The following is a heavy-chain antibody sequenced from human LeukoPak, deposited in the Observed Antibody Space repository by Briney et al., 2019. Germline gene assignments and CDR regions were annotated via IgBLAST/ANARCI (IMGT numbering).Heavy chain of an antibody. V-gene: IGHV3-74*01. CDR3: AREGTASIDY. D-gene: IGHD3-10*01. CDR1: GFSVSDYW. Sequence: GGSLRLSCAASGFSVSDYWMYWVRQDPGKGLVCVSRLSSDGANTRYVDSVKGRFTMSRDNAKNTLYLQMNSLRAEDTAVYYCAREGTASIDYWGQGSLVTVSP. CDR2: LSSDGANT. J-gene: IGHJ4*02.